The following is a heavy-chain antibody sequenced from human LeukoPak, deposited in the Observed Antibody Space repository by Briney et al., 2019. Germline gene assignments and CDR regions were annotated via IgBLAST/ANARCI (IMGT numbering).Heavy chain of an antibody. V-gene: IGHV3-66*01. Sequence: GGSLRLSCAASGFTVSSNYMSWVRQAPGKGLEGVSVIYSGGSTYYADSVKGRFTISRDNSKNTLYLQMNSLRAEDTAVYYCARARAAAGTWFAYYYYGMDVWGQGTTVTVSS. J-gene: IGHJ6*02. CDR3: ARARAAAGTWFAYYYYGMDV. CDR2: IYSGGST. D-gene: IGHD6-13*01. CDR1: GFTVSSNY.